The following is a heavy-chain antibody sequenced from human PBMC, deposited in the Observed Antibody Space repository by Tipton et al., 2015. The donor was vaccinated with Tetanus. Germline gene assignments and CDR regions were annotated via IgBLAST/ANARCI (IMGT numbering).Heavy chain of an antibody. CDR3: ARLYSYGSLCWFDP. CDR1: GGSFSGYY. J-gene: IGHJ5*02. Sequence: TLSLTCAVYGGSFSGYYWSWIRQPPGKGLEWIGEINHSGSTNYNPSLKSRVTISVDTSKNQFSLKLSSVTAADTAVYYCARLYSYGSLCWFDPWGQGTLVTVSS. CDR2: INHSGST. V-gene: IGHV4-34*01. D-gene: IGHD5-18*01.